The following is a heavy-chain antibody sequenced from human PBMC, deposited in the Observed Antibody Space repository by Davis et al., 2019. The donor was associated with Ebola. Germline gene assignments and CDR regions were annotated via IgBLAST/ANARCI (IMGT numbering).Heavy chain of an antibody. CDR2: IYYSGST. J-gene: IGHJ3*02. CDR1: GGSVSSGSYY. D-gene: IGHD7-27*01. V-gene: IGHV4-61*01. CDR3: ARGCRSLGKDAFDI. Sequence: MPSETLSLTCTVSGGSVSSGSYYWSWIRQPPEKGLEWVGYIYYSGSTNCNPSLKSRATISVDTSKNQFSLKLSSVTAADTAVYYCARGCRSLGKDAFDIWGQGTMVTVSS.